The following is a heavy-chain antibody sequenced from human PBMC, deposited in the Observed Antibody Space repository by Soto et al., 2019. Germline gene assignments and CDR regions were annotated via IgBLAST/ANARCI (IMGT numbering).Heavy chain of an antibody. CDR2: ISYDGTNK. CDR1: GFTFSSYA. V-gene: IGHV3-30-3*01. Sequence: QVQLVESGGGVVQPGMSLRLSCAASGFTFSSYAVHWVRQAPGDGLQWVAFISYDGTNKYYADSVKGRFTISRDNSKSTLYLQMTSLRTEDTAVYYYARDLRNSQPGYWGRGTLVIVSS. CDR3: ARDLRNSQPGY. J-gene: IGHJ4*02. D-gene: IGHD4-4*01.